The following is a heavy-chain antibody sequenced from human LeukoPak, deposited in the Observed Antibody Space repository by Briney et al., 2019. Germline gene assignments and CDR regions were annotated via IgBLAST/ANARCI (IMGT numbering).Heavy chain of an antibody. J-gene: IGHJ4*02. Sequence: ETLSLTCTVSGGSISSGSYYWVWIRQAPGKGLEWVSVIYSGGSTYYADSVKGRFTISRDNSKNTLYLQMNSLRAEDTAVYYCARDKTATYDYWGQGTLVTVSS. CDR1: GGSISSGSYY. V-gene: IGHV3-66*01. CDR2: IYSGGST. CDR3: ARDKTATYDY.